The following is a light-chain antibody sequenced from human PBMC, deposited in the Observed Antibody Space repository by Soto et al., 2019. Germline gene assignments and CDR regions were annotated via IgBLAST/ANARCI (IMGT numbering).Light chain of an antibody. J-gene: IGKJ4*01. CDR2: DAS. Sequence: EIVLTQSPATLSLSPGERATLSCRASQIISSDLAWYQQRPGQAPRLLIYDASNRATDIPARFSGSGSGTDFTLTISSLEPEDFAVYYCQQRASWPLTFGGGTKVEIK. V-gene: IGKV3-11*01. CDR1: QIISSD. CDR3: QQRASWPLT.